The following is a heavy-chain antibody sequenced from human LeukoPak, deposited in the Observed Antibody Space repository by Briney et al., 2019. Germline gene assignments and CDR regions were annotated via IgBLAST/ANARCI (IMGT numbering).Heavy chain of an antibody. D-gene: IGHD6-19*01. CDR3: ATKQWLAPPPDS. Sequence: GGSLRLSCAASGFTFSKFWMLWVRQAPGKGLESVSRINTDGTVTTYADSVKGRFTVSRDNADNTMFLQMNSVRDEDTAVYYCATKQWLAPPPDSWGQGTPVTVSS. J-gene: IGHJ4*02. CDR1: GFTFSKFW. CDR2: INTDGTVT. V-gene: IGHV3-74*01.